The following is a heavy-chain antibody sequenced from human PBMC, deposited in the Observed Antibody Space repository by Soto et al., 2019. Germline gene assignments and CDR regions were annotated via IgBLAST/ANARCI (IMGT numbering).Heavy chain of an antibody. J-gene: IGHJ4*02. CDR2: ISYDGSNK. CDR1: GFTFSSYA. V-gene: IGHV3-30-3*01. D-gene: IGHD6-19*01. CDR3: AREIAVADYDY. Sequence: GGSLRLSCAASGFTFSSYAMHWVRQAPGKGLEWVAVISYDGSNKYYADSVKGRFTISRDNSKNTLYLQMNSLRAEDTAVYYCAREIAVADYDYWGQGTLVTVSS.